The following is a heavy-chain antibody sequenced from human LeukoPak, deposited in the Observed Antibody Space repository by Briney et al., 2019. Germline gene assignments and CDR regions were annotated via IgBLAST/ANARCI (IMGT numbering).Heavy chain of an antibody. CDR1: GFSVSNNY. V-gene: IGHV4-34*01. D-gene: IGHD3-3*01. CDR3: ARGGYYDFWSGYLD. CDR2: INHSGST. J-gene: IGHJ4*02. Sequence: GSLRLSCVVSGFSVSNNYIIWVRQPPGKGLEWIGEINHSGSTNYNPSLKSRVTISVDTSKNQFSLKLSSVTAADTAVYYCARGGYYDFWSGYLDWGQGTLVTVSS.